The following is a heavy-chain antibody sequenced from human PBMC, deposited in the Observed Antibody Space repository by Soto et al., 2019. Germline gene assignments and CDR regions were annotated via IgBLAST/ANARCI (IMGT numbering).Heavy chain of an antibody. Sequence: ASVKVSCKASGGTFSSYAISWVRQAPGQGLEWMGGIIPIFGTANYAQKFQGRVTITADESTSTAYMELSSLRSEDTAVYYCARVPGIAAAGIRYFDYWGQGTLVTVSS. CDR3: ARVPGIAAAGIRYFDY. CDR2: IIPIFGTA. CDR1: GGTFSSYA. D-gene: IGHD6-13*01. J-gene: IGHJ4*02. V-gene: IGHV1-69*13.